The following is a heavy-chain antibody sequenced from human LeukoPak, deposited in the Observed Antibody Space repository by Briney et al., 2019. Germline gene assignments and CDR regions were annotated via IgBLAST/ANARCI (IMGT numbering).Heavy chain of an antibody. J-gene: IGHJ4*02. CDR3: ARVRNSYCGGDCYFNDY. Sequence: GGSLGLSCAASGFTFSTYTMTWVRQAPGKGLEWVSSISRTGFYIYYADSVRGRFTISRDNAKNSLYLQMNSLRAEDTAVYYCARVRNSYCGGDCYFNDYWGQGTLATVSS. CDR2: ISRTGFYI. V-gene: IGHV3-21*06. D-gene: IGHD2-21*02. CDR1: GFTFSTYT.